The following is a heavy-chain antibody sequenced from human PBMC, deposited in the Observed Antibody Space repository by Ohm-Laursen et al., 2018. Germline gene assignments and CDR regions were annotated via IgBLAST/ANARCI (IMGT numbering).Heavy chain of an antibody. V-gene: IGHV3-7*01. J-gene: IGHJ6*02. CDR3: ARDDGIYARRSGMDV. Sequence: SLRLSCAASGFIVSSTYMDWVRQAPGKGLEWVANIKSDGSAKYYVDSVKGRFTISRDNAKNSLYLQMNSLRVEDTAIYYCARDDGIYARRSGMDVWGQGTAVTVSS. CDR1: GFIVSSTY. D-gene: IGHD2-8*01. CDR2: IKSDGSAK.